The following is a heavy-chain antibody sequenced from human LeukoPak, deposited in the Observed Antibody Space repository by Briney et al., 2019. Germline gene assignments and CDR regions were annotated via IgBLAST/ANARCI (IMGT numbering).Heavy chain of an antibody. CDR1: GGTFSSYA. D-gene: IGHD6-19*01. Sequence: SVKVSCKASGGTFSSYAISWVRQAPGQGLEWMGGIIPIFGTANYAQKFQGRVTITADESTSTAYMELSSLRSEDTAVYYCASYSIAVAGTPYFDYWGQGTLVTVSS. V-gene: IGHV1-69*13. CDR3: ASYSIAVAGTPYFDY. CDR2: IIPIFGTA. J-gene: IGHJ4*02.